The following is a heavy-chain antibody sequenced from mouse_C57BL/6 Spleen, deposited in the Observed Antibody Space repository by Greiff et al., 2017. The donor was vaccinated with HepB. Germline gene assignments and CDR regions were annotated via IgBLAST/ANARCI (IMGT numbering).Heavy chain of an antibody. Sequence: QVQLQQPGAELVKPGASVKLSCKASGYTFTSYWMHWVKQRPGRGLEWIGRIDPNSGGTKYNAKFKSKATLTVDTPSSTAYMQRSSLTSEDAAVYYCAGSRDGSSSRYEAMDYWGQGTSVTVSS. CDR1: GYTFTSYW. J-gene: IGHJ4*01. CDR3: AGSRDGSSSRYEAMDY. D-gene: IGHD1-1*01. CDR2: IDPNSGGT. V-gene: IGHV1-72*01.